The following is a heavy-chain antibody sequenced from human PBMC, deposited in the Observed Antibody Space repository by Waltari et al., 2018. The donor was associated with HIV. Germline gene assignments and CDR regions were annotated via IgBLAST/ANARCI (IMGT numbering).Heavy chain of an antibody. J-gene: IGHJ4*02. CDR1: GGSISSYY. D-gene: IGHD3-16*01. V-gene: IGHV4-59*01. CDR2: IYYSGGT. CDR3: AIKVGGVHY. Sequence: QVQLQESGPGLVKPSETLSLTCTVSGGSISSYYWSWIRQPPGKGLEWIGYIYYSGGTNYNPPLKSRVTISVDTAKNQFSLKLSSVTAADTAVYYCAIKVGGVHYWGQGTLVTVSS.